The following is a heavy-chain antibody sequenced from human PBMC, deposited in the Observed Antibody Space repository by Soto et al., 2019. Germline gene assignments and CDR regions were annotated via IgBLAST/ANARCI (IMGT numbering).Heavy chain of an antibody. V-gene: IGHV1-8*01. Sequence: GASVKVSCKASGYTFTTYDINWVRHAPGQGLEWLGWMDPNSGSTGYAQNFQGRITMTRNISRNTGNMELSSQQSEDTAVYYCARESKFDFWRKGLDGWGQVNT. J-gene: IGHJ6*02. CDR2: MDPNSGST. CDR1: GYTFTTYD. CDR3: ARESKFDFWRKGLDG. D-gene: IGHD3-3*01.